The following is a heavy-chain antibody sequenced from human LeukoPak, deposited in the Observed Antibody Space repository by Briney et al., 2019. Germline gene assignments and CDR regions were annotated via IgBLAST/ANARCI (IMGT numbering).Heavy chain of an antibody. CDR3: ATPHYSSGWFPFDY. D-gene: IGHD6-19*01. CDR1: GYTLTELS. J-gene: IGHJ4*02. Sequence: ASVTVSCTVSGYTLTELSLHWVRQAPGKGLEWMGGFDPEDGETIYAQKSQGRVTMTEDTSTDTAYMELSSLRSEDTAVYYCATPHYSSGWFPFDYWGQGTLVTVSS. CDR2: FDPEDGET. V-gene: IGHV1-24*01.